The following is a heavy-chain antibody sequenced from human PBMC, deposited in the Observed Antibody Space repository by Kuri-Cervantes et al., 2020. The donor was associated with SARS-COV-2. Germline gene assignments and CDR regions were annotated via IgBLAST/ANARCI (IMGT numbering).Heavy chain of an antibody. D-gene: IGHD2-2*01. CDR2: IIPIFGTA. CDR3: AREGSCSSTSCPSDY. V-gene: IGHV1-69*06. J-gene: IGHJ4*02. CDR1: GGTFSRYA. Sequence: SVKVSCKASGGTFSRYAISWVRQAPGQGLEWMGGIIPIFGTANYAQKFQGRVTITADKSTSTAYMELSSLRSEDTAVYYCAREGSCSSTSCPSDYWGQGTLVTVSS.